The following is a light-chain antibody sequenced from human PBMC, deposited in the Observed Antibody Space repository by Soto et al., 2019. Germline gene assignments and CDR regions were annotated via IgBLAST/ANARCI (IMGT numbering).Light chain of an antibody. CDR1: SSDVGAYNS. V-gene: IGLV2-14*01. CDR3: NSYTTTSTYV. CDR2: EVT. Sequence: QSVLTQPASVSGSPGQSITISCTGTSSDVGAYNSVSWYQQHPGTVPKLLIYEVTNRPSGVSHRFSGSESGNTASLTISGLQAEDEADYYCNSYTTTSTYVFGTGTKVTVL. J-gene: IGLJ1*01.